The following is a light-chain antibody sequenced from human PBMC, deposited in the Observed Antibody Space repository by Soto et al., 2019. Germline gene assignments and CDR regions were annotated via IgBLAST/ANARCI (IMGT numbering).Light chain of an antibody. V-gene: IGLV1-40*01. Sequence: QSVLTQPPSVSGAPGQRVTISCTGSSSNLWAGYDVHWYQQLPGTAPKLLIYGNSHRPSGVPDRFSGSKSGTSASLAITGLQAEDEADYYCQSCDSTLIAYVFGSGTKLTVL. CDR2: GNS. J-gene: IGLJ1*01. CDR1: SSNLWAGYD. CDR3: QSCDSTLIAYV.